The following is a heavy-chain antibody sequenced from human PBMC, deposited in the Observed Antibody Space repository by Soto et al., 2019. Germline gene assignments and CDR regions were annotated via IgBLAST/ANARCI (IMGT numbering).Heavy chain of an antibody. V-gene: IGHV4-59*01. CDR3: AAGLDHNKVGY. D-gene: IGHD3-16*01. Sequence: QVRLQESGPGLVEPSETLSLTCTVSGGSISPSYWNWVRQPPGKRLEWIGCIYYTGNTYYNPSLKRRVTISRDTSKNQFSLEVTSVTDADTAMYYCAAGLDHNKVGYWGQGTLVTVSS. CDR2: IYYTGNT. J-gene: IGHJ4*02. CDR1: GGSISPSY.